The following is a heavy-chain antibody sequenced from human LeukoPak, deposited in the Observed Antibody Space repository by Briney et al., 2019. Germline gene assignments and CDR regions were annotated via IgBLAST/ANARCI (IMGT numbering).Heavy chain of an antibody. D-gene: IGHD3-10*01. CDR2: INHSGST. CDR1: GGSFRGYY. CDR3: ARGFGERPVDY. J-gene: IGHJ4*02. V-gene: IGHV4-34*01. Sequence: SETLSLTPAVYGGSFRGYYWSSIRQPPGNGLEWIGEINHSGSTKYNTSLKSRVTISVDTSKNHFSLKLSSVTAADTAVYYCARGFGERPVDYWGQGTLVTVSS.